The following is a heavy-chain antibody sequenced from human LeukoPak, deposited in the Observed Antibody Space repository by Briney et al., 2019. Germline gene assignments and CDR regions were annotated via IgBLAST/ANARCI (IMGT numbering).Heavy chain of an antibody. D-gene: IGHD6-19*01. CDR3: ARHGDSSVWYAGVMFDY. V-gene: IGHV4-39*01. CDR1: GGSISSSSYY. Sequence: PSETLSLTCTVSGGSISSSSYYWGWIRQPPGKGLEWIGSIYYSGSTYYNPSLKSRVTISVDTSKNQFSLKLSSVTAADTAVYYCARHGDSSVWYAGVMFDYWGQGTLVTVSS. CDR2: IYYSGST. J-gene: IGHJ4*02.